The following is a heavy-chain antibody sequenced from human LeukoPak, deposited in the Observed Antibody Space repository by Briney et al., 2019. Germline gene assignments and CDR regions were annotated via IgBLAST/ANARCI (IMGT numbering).Heavy chain of an antibody. V-gene: IGHV4-39*01. Sequence: PSETLSLTCTVSGGSISSSSYYWGWIRQPPGKGLEWIGSIYYSGSTYYNPSLKSRVTISVDTSKNQFSLKLSSVTAADTAVCYCARQADYYDSSGYYYDSRVSWFDPWGQGTLVTVSS. CDR2: IYYSGST. D-gene: IGHD3-22*01. J-gene: IGHJ5*02. CDR1: GGSISSSSYY. CDR3: ARQADYYDSSGYYYDSRVSWFDP.